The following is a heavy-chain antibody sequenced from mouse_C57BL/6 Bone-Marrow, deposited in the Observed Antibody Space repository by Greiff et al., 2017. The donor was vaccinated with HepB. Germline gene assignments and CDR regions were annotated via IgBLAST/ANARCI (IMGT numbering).Heavy chain of an antibody. CDR2: ISNGGGST. V-gene: IGHV5-12*01. Sequence: EVKLVESGGGLVQPGGSLKLSCAASGFTFSDYYMYWVRQTPEKRLEWVAYISNGGGSTYYPDTVKGRFTISRDNAKNTLYLQMSRLKSEDTAMYYGARAYYYAMDYWGQGTSVTVSS. J-gene: IGHJ4*01. CDR1: GFTFSDYY. CDR3: ARAYYYAMDY.